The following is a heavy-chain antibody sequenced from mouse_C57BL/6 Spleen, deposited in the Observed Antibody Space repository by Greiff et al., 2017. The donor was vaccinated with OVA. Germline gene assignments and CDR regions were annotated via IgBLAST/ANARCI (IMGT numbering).Heavy chain of an antibody. CDR3: TRYAGWYFDV. CDR2: SRNKANDYTT. CDR1: GFTFSDFY. J-gene: IGHJ1*03. V-gene: IGHV7-1*01. Sequence: EVHLVESGGGLVQSGRSLRLSCATSGFTFSDFYMEWVRQAPGKGLEWIAASRNKANDYTTEYSASVKGRFIVSRDTTKSILYLQMNALRADDTANYYFTRYAGWYFDVWGKGTTVTVSS.